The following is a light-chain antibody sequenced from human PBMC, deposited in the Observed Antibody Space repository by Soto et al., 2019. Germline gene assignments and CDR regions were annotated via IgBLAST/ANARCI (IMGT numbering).Light chain of an antibody. Sequence: DIQLTQSPSFLSASVGDRVTITCRASQGISSYLAWYQQKPGKAPKLLIYAASTLQSGVPSRFSGSGSGTESTLTISSLRPEDLATYYRQQLNSYPLPFGGGP. CDR2: AAS. CDR3: QQLNSYPLP. V-gene: IGKV1-9*01. CDR1: QGISSY. J-gene: IGKJ4*01.